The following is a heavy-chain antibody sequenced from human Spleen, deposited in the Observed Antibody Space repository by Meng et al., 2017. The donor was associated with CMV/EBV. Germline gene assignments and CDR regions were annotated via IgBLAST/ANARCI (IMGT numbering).Heavy chain of an antibody. J-gene: IGHJ6*02. D-gene: IGHD3-3*01. V-gene: IGHV3-48*03. CDR1: GFTFSSYE. CDR3: ARAARYDFWSGYYRYYYGMDV. Sequence: GGSLRLSCAASGFTFSSYEMNWVRQAPGKGLEWVSYISSRGSTIYYADSVKGRFTISRDNTNNSLYLQMNSLRAEDTAVYYCARAARYDFWSGYYRYYYGMDVWGQGTTVTVSS. CDR2: ISSRGSTI.